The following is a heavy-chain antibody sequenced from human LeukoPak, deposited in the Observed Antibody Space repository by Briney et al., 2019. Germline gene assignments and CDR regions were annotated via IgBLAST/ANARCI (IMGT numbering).Heavy chain of an antibody. CDR1: GGSISSYY. Sequence: SETLSLTCTVSGGSISSYYWSWIRQPPGKGLEWIGYIYYSGSTNYNPSLKSRVTISVDTSKNQFSLKLSSVTAADTAVYYCARWFWAGHFDYWGQGTLVTVSS. CDR3: ARWFWAGHFDY. J-gene: IGHJ4*02. CDR2: IYYSGST. V-gene: IGHV4-59*01. D-gene: IGHD3/OR15-3a*01.